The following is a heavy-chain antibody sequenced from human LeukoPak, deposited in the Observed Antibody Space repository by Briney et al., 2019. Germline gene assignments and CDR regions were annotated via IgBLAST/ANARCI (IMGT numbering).Heavy chain of an antibody. D-gene: IGHD3-22*01. V-gene: IGHV3-23*01. CDR2: ISGSGGST. Sequence: GGSLRLSCAASGFTFSSYAMSWVRQAPGKGLEWVSAISGSGGSTYYADSVKGRFTLSRDNSKNTLYLQMNSLRAEDTAVYYCAKAPFSYYYDSSGDYWGQGTLVTVSS. CDR3: AKAPFSYYYDSSGDY. CDR1: GFTFSSYA. J-gene: IGHJ4*02.